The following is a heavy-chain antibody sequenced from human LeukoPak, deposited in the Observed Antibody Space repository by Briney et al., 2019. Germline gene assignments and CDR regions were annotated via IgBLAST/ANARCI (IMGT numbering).Heavy chain of an antibody. CDR2: LTGDGGT. J-gene: IGHJ4*02. CDR1: GFTFTNYA. D-gene: IGHD1-20*01. V-gene: IGHV3-23*01. CDR3: AKVKWKLIGYFDY. Sequence: GVSLRLSCAASGFTFTNYAMGWVRQAPGKGLEWVSVLTGDGGTYYADSVKGRFTNSRDDSKNTLFLQMNSLRAEDTAVYFCAKVKWKLIGYFDYWGQGTLVTLSS.